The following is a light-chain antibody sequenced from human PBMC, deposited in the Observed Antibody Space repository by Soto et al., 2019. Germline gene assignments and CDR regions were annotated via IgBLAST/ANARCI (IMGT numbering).Light chain of an antibody. Sequence: ETVMTQSPATLSVSPGGRATLSCRASHTISSSYLAWYQQKPGQAPRLLMYGISRRATGIPDRFSGSGSGTDFTLTITRLEPEDFAVYYCQQYVTSSPRTFGQGTKVDIK. J-gene: IGKJ1*01. CDR1: HTISSSY. CDR3: QQYVTSSPRT. V-gene: IGKV3-20*01. CDR2: GIS.